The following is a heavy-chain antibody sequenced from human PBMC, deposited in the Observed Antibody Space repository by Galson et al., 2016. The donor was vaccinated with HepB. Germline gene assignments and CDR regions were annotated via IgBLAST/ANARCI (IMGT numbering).Heavy chain of an antibody. CDR2: ISPNSGDT. V-gene: IGHV1-18*01. Sequence: SVKVSCKASGYTFTKYGISWVRQAPGQGLEWLGWISPNSGDTKYAQKFQGRLTMTTDKSTSTAYMELRSLSSEDTDGYHCGGEGSSWYRVGRGLEFDSWGQGTLVTVSS. J-gene: IGHJ4*02. CDR1: GYTFTKYG. D-gene: IGHD6-13*01. CDR3: GGEGSSWYRVGRGLEFDS.